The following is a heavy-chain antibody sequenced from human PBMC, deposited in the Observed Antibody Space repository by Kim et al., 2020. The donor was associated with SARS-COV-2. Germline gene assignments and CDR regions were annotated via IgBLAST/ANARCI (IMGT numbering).Heavy chain of an antibody. CDR2: VHHNGNS. J-gene: IGHJ2*01. Sequence: SETLSLTCAVYGGSFSASSWNWIRQPPGKGLEWIGEVHHNGNSHYNPSLKSRVIISVDPSKNQVSLRLTSVTAADTAVYYCARAYYDFWSGFYGWYFDLWRRGTLVPVPS. D-gene: IGHD3-3*01. CDR1: GGSFSASS. V-gene: IGHV4-34*01. CDR3: ARAYYDFWSGFYGWYFDL.